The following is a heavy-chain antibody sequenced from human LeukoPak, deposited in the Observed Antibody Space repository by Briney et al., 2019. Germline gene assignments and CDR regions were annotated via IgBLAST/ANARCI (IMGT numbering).Heavy chain of an antibody. CDR2: IYYSGST. CDR1: GRSISSYY. Sequence: SETLSLTCTVSGRSISSYYWSWIRQPPGKGLEWIGYIYYSGSTNYNPSLKSRVTISVDTSKNQFSLKLSSVTAADTAVYYCARDRAPYCSGGSCLWHWGQGTLVTVSS. V-gene: IGHV4-59*01. J-gene: IGHJ1*01. CDR3: ARDRAPYCSGGSCLWH. D-gene: IGHD2-15*01.